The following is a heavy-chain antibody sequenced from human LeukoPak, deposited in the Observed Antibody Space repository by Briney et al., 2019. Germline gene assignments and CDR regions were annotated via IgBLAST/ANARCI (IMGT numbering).Heavy chain of an antibody. Sequence: GSVRSGGFGGGRIIKPPRKGLEWIGSIYYSGSTYYNPSLKSRVTISVDTSKNQFSLKLSSVTAADTAVYYCASYYYDSSGPSWGFDYWGQGTLVTVSS. D-gene: IGHD3-22*01. V-gene: IGHV4-39*07. CDR1: GSVRSGGFG. CDR3: ASYYYDSSGPSWGFDY. J-gene: IGHJ4*02. CDR2: IYYSGST.